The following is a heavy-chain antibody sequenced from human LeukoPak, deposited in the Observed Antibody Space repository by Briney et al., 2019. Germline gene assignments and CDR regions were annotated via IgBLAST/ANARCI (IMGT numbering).Heavy chain of an antibody. CDR1: GGSISSGGYY. J-gene: IGHJ4*02. CDR3: ARDVFSSSDY. CDR2: IYHSGST. V-gene: IGHV4-30-2*01. Sequence: PSETLSLTCTVSGGSISSGGYYWSWIRQPPGKGLEWIGYIYHSGSTYYNPSLKSRVTISVDRSKNQFSLKLSSVTAADTAMYYCARDVFSSSDYWGQGTLVTVSS. D-gene: IGHD6-6*01.